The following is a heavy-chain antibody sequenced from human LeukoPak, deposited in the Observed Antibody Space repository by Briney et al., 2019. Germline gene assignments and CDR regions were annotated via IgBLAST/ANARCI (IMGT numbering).Heavy chain of an antibody. V-gene: IGHV4-30-4*01. CDR2: IHYSGST. CDR1: SGSISSCDFY. Sequence: SQTLSLTCTVSSGSISSCDFYWGWLRQPPGQGLEWIVHIHYSGSTYYKPSVKSRVTISVDKSKNHLSLKMSSVTAEDTAVYYCAREHKSGDGGKYNPCFDYWGQGTLVTVSS. D-gene: IGHD1-14*01. J-gene: IGHJ4*02. CDR3: AREHKSGDGGKYNPCFDY.